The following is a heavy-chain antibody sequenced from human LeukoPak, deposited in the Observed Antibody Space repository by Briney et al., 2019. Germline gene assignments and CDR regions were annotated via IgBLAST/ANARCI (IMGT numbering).Heavy chain of an antibody. V-gene: IGHV3-48*01. Sequence: GGSLRLSCAASGFTFSSYSMNWVRQAPGKGLEWVSYISSSSSTIYYADSVKGRLTISRDNAKNSLYLQMNSLRAEDTAVYYCARDTTAIRPYYFDYWGQGTLVTVSS. CDR1: GFTFSSYS. D-gene: IGHD2-21*02. J-gene: IGHJ4*02. CDR2: ISSSSSTI. CDR3: ARDTTAIRPYYFDY.